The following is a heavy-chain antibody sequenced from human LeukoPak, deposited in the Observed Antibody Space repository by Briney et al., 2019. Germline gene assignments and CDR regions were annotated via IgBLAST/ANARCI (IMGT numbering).Heavy chain of an antibody. CDR3: ARHGQSSSWNYFDY. CDR2: IYPADSDT. D-gene: IGHD6-13*01. CDR1: GYSFTSYW. V-gene: IGHV5-51*01. Sequence: GESLKISCKGSGYSFTSYWIGWVRQMPGKGLEWMGIIYPADSDTRYSPSFQGQVTISADKSVSTAYLQWSSLKASDTAIYYCARHGQSSSWNYFDYWGQGTLVTASS. J-gene: IGHJ4*02.